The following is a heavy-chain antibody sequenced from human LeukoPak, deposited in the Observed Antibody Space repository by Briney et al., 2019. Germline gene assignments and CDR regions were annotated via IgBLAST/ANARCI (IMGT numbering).Heavy chain of an antibody. CDR3: ARQYGSGSSYTPVVDL. V-gene: IGHV4-39*01. D-gene: IGHD3-10*01. J-gene: IGHJ4*02. Sequence: PSETLSLTCTVSGGSISSHYYWIWIRQPPGKGLEWIGSIYYSGSTYYNPSLKSRVTISVDTSKNQFSLKLNSLTATETAVYYCARQYGSGSSYTPVVDLWGQGTLVTVSS. CDR2: IYYSGST. CDR1: GGSISSHYY.